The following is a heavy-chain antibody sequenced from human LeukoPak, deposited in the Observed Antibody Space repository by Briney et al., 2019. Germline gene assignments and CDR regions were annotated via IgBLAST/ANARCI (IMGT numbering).Heavy chain of an antibody. CDR1: GFTSTNYA. CDR2: LIGSSGST. D-gene: IGHD5-12*01. V-gene: IGHV3-23*01. CDR3: AKGAYDYIEMGYFDS. Sequence: GGSLRLSCAGSGFTSTNYAMNWVRQAPGKGLEWVSVLIGSSGSTGYADSVKGRFTISRDTSKNTVFLQMHSLRAEDTAIYYCAKGAYDYIEMGYFDSWGQGSLVTVSS. J-gene: IGHJ4*02.